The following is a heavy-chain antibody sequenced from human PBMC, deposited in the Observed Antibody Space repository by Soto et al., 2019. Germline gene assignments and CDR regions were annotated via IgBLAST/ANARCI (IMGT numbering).Heavy chain of an antibody. D-gene: IGHD2-2*01. J-gene: IGHJ6*02. CDR1: GSPYINHG. CDR2: IGGYNGYT. Sequence: VXPGKGASRASGSPYINHGLIWVRQSPGQGLAGMGWIGGYNGYTKFAQEIQGRVTMTRDTSTSTAYMELRSLRSDDTAVYYCAREGYCTSTTCQTEQFFDFYGVDVSGHGTTVTLSS. CDR3: AREGYCTSTTCQTEQFFDFYGVDV. V-gene: IGHV1-18*01.